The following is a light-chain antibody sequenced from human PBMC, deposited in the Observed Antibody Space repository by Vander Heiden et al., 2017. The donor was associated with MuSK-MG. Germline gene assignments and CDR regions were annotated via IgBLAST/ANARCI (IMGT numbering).Light chain of an antibody. CDR3: QQYNSDSLTIT. V-gene: IGKV1-5*03. CDR1: QSLRRW. CDR2: QAS. Sequence: DIQMTQSPSTLSASVGDRVTITCRASQSLRRWLAWYQQKPGKAPKLLIYQASTLERGVRSRFSGSAAGTAFTLTISSLQPEDFETYYCQQYNSDSLTITFGGGTKVEIK. J-gene: IGKJ4*01.